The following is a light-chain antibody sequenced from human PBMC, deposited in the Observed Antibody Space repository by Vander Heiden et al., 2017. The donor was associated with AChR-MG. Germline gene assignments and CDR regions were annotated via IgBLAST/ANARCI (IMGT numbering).Light chain of an antibody. CDR2: EVS. CDR1: SSDVGGYNY. Sequence: QSALTQPASVSGSPGQSITISCTGTSSDVGGYNYVSWYQQHPGKAPKVMSYEVSNRTSGVSNRFSGSKSGNTAALTISGLQAEDEDEYYCSSYTSSSTLVVGGGTKLTVL. V-gene: IGLV2-14*01. J-gene: IGLJ2*01. CDR3: SSYTSSSTLV.